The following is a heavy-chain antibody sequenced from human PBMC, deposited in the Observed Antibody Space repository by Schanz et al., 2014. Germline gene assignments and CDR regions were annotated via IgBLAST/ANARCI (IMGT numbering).Heavy chain of an antibody. CDR2: ISYDGSNK. J-gene: IGHJ3*02. V-gene: IGHV3-30*04. D-gene: IGHD6-19*01. Sequence: QVQLVESGGGVVQPGRSLRLSCAASGFTFSSYAMHWVRQAPGKGLEWVAVISYDGSNKYYADSVKGRFTISRDNSKNTLYLQINSLRAEDTAVYYCARVRSGWNDGFDIWGQGTMVTVSS. CDR3: ARVRSGWNDGFDI. CDR1: GFTFSSYA.